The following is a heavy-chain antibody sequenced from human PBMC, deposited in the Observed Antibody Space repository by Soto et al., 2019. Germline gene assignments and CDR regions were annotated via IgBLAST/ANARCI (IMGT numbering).Heavy chain of an antibody. D-gene: IGHD6-13*01. Sequence: EVPLVESGGGLVQPGGSLRLSCAASGFTFSSYSMNWVRQAPGKGLEWVSYISSSSSTIYYADSVKGRFTISRDNAKNSLYLQMISLRAEDTAVYYCARHPERIAQIGWFDPWGQGTLVTVSS. CDR2: ISSSSSTI. J-gene: IGHJ5*02. CDR3: ARHPERIAQIGWFDP. CDR1: GFTFSSYS. V-gene: IGHV3-48*01.